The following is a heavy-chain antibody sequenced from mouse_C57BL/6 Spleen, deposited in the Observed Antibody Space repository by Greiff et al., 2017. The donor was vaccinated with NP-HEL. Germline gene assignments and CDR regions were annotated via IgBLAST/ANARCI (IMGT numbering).Heavy chain of an antibody. Sequence: EVQLVESGGDLVKPGGSLKLSCAASGFTFSSYGMSWVRQTPDKRLEWVATISSGGSYTYYPDSVKGRFTISRDNPKNTLYLQMSSLKSEDTAMYCCARPLGLAMDYWGQGTSVTVSS. CDR1: GFTFSSYG. CDR3: ARPLGLAMDY. V-gene: IGHV5-6*01. CDR2: ISSGGSYT. J-gene: IGHJ4*01. D-gene: IGHD4-1*01.